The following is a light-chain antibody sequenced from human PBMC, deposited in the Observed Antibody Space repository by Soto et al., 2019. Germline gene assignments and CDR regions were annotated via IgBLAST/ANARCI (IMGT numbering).Light chain of an antibody. CDR1: NSNVGSNP. Sequence: QSVLTQPPSASGTPGQRVTISCSTSNSNVGSNPVNWYQQLPGMDPTLTMYDNVERPSGVPDRFSGSRSGTAASLAISGLQSEAEDDYYCAAWYDSLNACVIGGGTKLTVL. CDR3: AAWYDSLNACV. V-gene: IGLV1-44*01. J-gene: IGLJ2*01. CDR2: DNV.